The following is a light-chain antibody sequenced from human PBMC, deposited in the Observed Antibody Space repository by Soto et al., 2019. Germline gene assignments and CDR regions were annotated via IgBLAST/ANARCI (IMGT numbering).Light chain of an antibody. CDR3: QQYVSLPIT. CDR1: QSVSSY. CDR2: DAS. J-gene: IGKJ5*01. V-gene: IGKV3-11*01. Sequence: EIVLTQSPATLSLSPGERATLSCRASQSVSSYLAWYQQKPGQAPRLLIYDASNRATGIPARFSGSGSGTDFTLTISRLEPEDSAVYYCQQYVSLPITFGQGTRLEIK.